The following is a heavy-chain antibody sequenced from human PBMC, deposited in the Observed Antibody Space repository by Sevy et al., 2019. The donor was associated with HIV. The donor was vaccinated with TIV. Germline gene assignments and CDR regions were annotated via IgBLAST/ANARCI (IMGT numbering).Heavy chain of an antibody. V-gene: IGHV3-7*01. Sequence: GGSLRLSCAASGFSFSIYWMIWVRQAPGKGLEWVATMKQDGSEEAYVDSVKGRFTISRDNAKNSLFLQMSSLSAEDTAVYYCVREGLGGYSYSLDYWGHGTLVTVSS. CDR2: MKQDGSEE. CDR3: VREGLGGYSYSLDY. CDR1: GFSFSIYW. D-gene: IGHD5-18*01. J-gene: IGHJ4*01.